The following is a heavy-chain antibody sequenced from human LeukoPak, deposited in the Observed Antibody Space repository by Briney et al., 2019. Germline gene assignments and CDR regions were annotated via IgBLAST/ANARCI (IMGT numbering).Heavy chain of an antibody. D-gene: IGHD4-17*01. Sequence: GGSLRLSCAASGFTFSSYSMNCVRQAPGKGLEWVSCISSSSSYIYYADSVKGRFTNSRDNAKSSLYLQMISLRAENTAVYYCAIDDYGDYEGVEYWGQGNLVTVSS. CDR1: GFTFSSYS. CDR3: AIDDYGDYEGVEY. CDR2: ISSSSSYI. V-gene: IGHV3-21*01. J-gene: IGHJ4*02.